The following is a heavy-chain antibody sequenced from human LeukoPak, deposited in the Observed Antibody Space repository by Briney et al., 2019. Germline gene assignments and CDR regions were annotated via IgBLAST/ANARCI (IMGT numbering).Heavy chain of an antibody. CDR2: IYYSGST. CDR1: GGSISSYY. Sequence: SETLSLTCTVSGGSISSYYWSWIRQPPGKGLEWIGYIYYSGSTNYNPSLKGRVTISVDTSKNQFSLKLSSVTAADTAVYYCARLPDQGAFDIWGQGTMVTVSS. V-gene: IGHV4-59*08. CDR3: ARLPDQGAFDI. J-gene: IGHJ3*02.